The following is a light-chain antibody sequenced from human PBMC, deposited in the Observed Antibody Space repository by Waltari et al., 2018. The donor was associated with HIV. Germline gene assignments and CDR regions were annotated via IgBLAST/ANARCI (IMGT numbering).Light chain of an antibody. CDR2: EVS. J-gene: IGLJ2*01. CDR1: SSDVGGYNY. Sequence: QSALTQPPSASGSPGQSVTISCTGTSSDVGGYNYVSWYQQHPGKAPKVMIYEVSNRPSGVPDRFSGSKSGTPASLTVSGLQAEDEADYYCSSYAGSHNFVVFGGGTKLTVL. CDR3: SSYAGSHNFVV. V-gene: IGLV2-8*01.